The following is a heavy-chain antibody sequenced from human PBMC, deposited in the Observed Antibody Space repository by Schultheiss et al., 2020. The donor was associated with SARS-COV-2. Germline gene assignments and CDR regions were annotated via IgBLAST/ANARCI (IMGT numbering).Heavy chain of an antibody. CDR2: INHSGST. J-gene: IGHJ4*02. V-gene: IGHV4-34*01. CDR3: ARGGLGATLYYFDY. Sequence: SETLSLTCAVYGGSFSGYYWSWIRQPPGKGLEWIGEINHSGSTNYNPSLKSRVTISVDTSKNQFSLKLSSVTAADTAVYYCARGGLGATLYYFDYWGQGTLVTVSS. CDR1: GGSFSGYY. D-gene: IGHD5-12*01.